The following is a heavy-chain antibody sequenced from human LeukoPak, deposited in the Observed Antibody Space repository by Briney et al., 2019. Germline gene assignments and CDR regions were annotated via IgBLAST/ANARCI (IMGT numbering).Heavy chain of an antibody. J-gene: IGHJ4*02. CDR2: IYHTGST. Sequence: SETLSLTCTISGGSVSDYYWSWIRQSPGKGLEWIGYIYHTGSTSYSPSLKSRVTISADTSQNQFSLKLSSVTAADTAVYYCASRKLGNDYWGQGTLVTASS. V-gene: IGHV4-59*02. CDR1: GGSVSDYY. D-gene: IGHD7-27*01. CDR3: ASRKLGNDY.